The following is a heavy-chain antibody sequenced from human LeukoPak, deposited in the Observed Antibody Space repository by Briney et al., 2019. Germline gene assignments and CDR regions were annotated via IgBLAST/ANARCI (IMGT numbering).Heavy chain of an antibody. CDR1: GFTFSDYY. CDR3: ARDVGGGDTFDY. D-gene: IGHD2-21*02. V-gene: IGHV3-11*04. Sequence: GGSLRLSCAASGFTFSDYYMSWIRQAPGKGLEWVSYISSSGSTVYYADSVKGRFTISRDNSKNTLFLQMNSLRAEDTAVYFCARDVGGGDTFDYWGQGTLVTVSS. CDR2: ISSSGSTV. J-gene: IGHJ4*02.